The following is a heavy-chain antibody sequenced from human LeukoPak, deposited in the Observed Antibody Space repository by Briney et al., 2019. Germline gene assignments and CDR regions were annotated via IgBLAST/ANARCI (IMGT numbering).Heavy chain of an antibody. CDR3: TRGQVFSGYDFQKLPDY. D-gene: IGHD5-12*01. CDR1: GGSITTYY. J-gene: IGHJ4*02. Sequence: SETLSLTRTVSGGSITTYYWNWIRQAPGKGLEWIGNLHYTGNTKYNPSLKSRVTISMDTSKNQFSLKLTSVTAADTAVYYCTRGQVFSGYDFQKLPDYWGQGSLVTVSS. V-gene: IGHV4-59*01. CDR2: LHYTGNT.